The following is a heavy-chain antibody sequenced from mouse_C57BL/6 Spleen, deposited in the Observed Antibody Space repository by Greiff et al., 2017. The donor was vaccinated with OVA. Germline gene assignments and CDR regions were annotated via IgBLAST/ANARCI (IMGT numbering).Heavy chain of an antibody. D-gene: IGHD3-2*02. CDR3: AREGRQLRLRYFDD. Sequence: QVQLQQPGAELVRPGTSVKLSCKASGYTFTSYWMHWVKQRPGQGLEWIGVIDPSDSYTNYNQKFKGKATLTVDTSSSTAYMQLSSLTSEDSAVYYCAREGRQLRLRYFDDWGQGTTLTVSS. CDR2: IDPSDSYT. V-gene: IGHV1-59*01. J-gene: IGHJ2*01. CDR1: GYTFTSYW.